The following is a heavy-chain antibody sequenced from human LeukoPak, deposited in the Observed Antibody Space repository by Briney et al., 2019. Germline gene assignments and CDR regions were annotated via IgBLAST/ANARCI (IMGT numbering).Heavy chain of an antibody. D-gene: IGHD6-19*01. CDR2: MNPNSGNT. Sequence: GASVKVSCKASGYTFTSYDINWVRQATGQGLEWMGWMNPNSGNTGYAQKFQGRVTMTRNTSISTAYMELSSLRSEDTAVYYCARGPYSSGWYLDWGQGTLVTVSS. CDR3: ARGPYSSGWYLD. V-gene: IGHV1-8*01. CDR1: GYTFTSYD. J-gene: IGHJ4*02.